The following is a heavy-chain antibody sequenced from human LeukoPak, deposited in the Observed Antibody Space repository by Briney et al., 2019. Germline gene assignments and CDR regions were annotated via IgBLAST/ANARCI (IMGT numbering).Heavy chain of an antibody. J-gene: IGHJ4*02. D-gene: IGHD2-21*01. Sequence: HGASVKVSCKASGYTFTGYYVHWVRQAPGQGLEWMGWINPNSGGTNYAQKFQGRVTLTRDTSISTVYMELTTLTSDDTALYYCAVAPGDYWGQGTLVSVSA. CDR2: INPNSGGT. CDR1: GYTFTGYY. CDR3: AVAPGDY. V-gene: IGHV1-2*02.